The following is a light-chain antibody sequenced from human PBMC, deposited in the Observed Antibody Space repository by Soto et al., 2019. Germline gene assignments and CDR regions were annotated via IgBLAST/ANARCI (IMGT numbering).Light chain of an antibody. V-gene: IGKV3-11*01. CDR1: QSVTTY. J-gene: IGKJ2*01. CDR3: QQRSNWPPEYT. Sequence: ETVLTQSPATLSLSPGERATLSCRVSQSVTTYLAWYRQKPGRAPRLLIYDVSNRATGIPARFSGSGSGTDFTLTISSLEPEDSAVYYCQQRSNWPPEYTFGQGTKLEI. CDR2: DVS.